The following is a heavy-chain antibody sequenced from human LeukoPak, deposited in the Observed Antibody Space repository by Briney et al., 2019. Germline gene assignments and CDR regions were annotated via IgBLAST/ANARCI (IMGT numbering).Heavy chain of an antibody. J-gene: IGHJ5*02. V-gene: IGHV4-4*07. CDR3: ARDEFPAYDSSGYYNWFDP. D-gene: IGHD3-22*01. CDR1: GGSISSYY. Sequence: SETLSLTCTVSGGSISSYYWSWIRQPAGKGLEWIGRIYTSGSTNYNPSLKSQVTMSVDTSKNQFSLKLSSVTAADTAVYYCARDEFPAYDSSGYYNWFDPWGQGTLVTVSS. CDR2: IYTSGST.